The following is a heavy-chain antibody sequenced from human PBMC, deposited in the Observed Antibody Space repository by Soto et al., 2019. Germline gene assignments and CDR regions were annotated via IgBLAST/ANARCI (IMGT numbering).Heavy chain of an antibody. CDR1: GFTFSSYG. Sequence: QVQLVESGGGVVQPGRSRRLSCAASGFTFSSYGRHWVRQAPGKGLEWVAVIWDDGSNKYYADSVKGRFTISRDNSKNTLYLQMNSLRAEDTAVYYCARVGSLGQQRTNYSYYYGMDVWGQGNTVTVSS. J-gene: IGHJ6*02. D-gene: IGHD6-13*01. V-gene: IGHV3-33*01. CDR3: ARVGSLGQQRTNYSYYYGMDV. CDR2: IWDDGSNK.